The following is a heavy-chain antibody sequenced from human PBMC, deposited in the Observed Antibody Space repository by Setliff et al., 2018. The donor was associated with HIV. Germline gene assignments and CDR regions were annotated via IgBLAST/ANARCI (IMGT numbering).Heavy chain of an antibody. CDR2: ISGSGQTI. CDR1: GFTFRNYK. J-gene: IGHJ6*02. Sequence: PGGSLRLSCAASGFTFRNYKFNWVRQAPGRGLEWVSHISGSGQTIYYADSVRGRITISRDNAQNSLYLQMTSLRADDTAVYYCARILDMSSRTRTLYHAMDFWGRGTTVTVSS. V-gene: IGHV3-48*03. D-gene: IGHD3-10*01. CDR3: ARILDMSSRTRTLYHAMDF.